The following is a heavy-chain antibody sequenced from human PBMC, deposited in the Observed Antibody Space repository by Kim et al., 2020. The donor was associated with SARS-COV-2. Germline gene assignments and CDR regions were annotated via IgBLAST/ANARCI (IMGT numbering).Heavy chain of an antibody. V-gene: IGHV3-9*01. CDR3: AKDLRYSYAAYTANFDY. CDR1: GFTFDDYA. Sequence: GGSLRLSCAASGFTFDDYAMHWVRQAPGKGLEWVSGISWNSGSIGYADSVKGRFTISRDNAKNSLYLQMNSLRAEDTALYYCAKDLRYSYAAYTANFDYWGQGTLVTVSS. J-gene: IGHJ4*02. D-gene: IGHD5-18*01. CDR2: ISWNSGSI.